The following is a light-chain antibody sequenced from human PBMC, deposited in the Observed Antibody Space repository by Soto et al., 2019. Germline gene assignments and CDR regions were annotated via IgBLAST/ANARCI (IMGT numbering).Light chain of an antibody. Sequence: EIMMTQSPATLSVSPGERVTLPCRASQSVSSNLAWFQQKPGQAPRLLIYGTSTRATGIPARFSGSGSGTDFTLTISSLEPEDFAVYYCQQRSNWPPSITFGQGTRLEIK. CDR2: GTS. V-gene: IGKV3-15*01. J-gene: IGKJ5*01. CDR1: QSVSSN. CDR3: QQRSNWPPSIT.